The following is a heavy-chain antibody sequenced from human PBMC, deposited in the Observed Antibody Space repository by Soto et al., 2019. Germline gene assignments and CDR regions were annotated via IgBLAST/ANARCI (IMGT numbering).Heavy chain of an antibody. CDR3: ARGLYATRGAFIMGELDH. CDR2: MNPNSGNT. CDR1: GYTFTSHD. V-gene: IGHV1-8*01. J-gene: IGHJ5*02. D-gene: IGHD3-10*01. Sequence: QVQLVQSGAEVKMPGASVKVSCKASGYTFTSHDINWVRQATGQGLEWMGWMNPNSGNTGYGQKFQGRVTMTRNTSTSTAYMELSRLKSDDTAVYYCARGLYATRGAFIMGELDHWGQGSLVIVSA.